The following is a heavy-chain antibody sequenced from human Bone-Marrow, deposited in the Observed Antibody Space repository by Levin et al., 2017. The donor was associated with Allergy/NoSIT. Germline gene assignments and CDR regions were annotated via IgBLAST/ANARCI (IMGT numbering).Heavy chain of an antibody. CDR1: GFTFDDYA. Sequence: GGSLRLSCAASGFTFDDYAMHWVRQAPGKGLEWISGGSWNSGSIGYADSVKGRFTISRDNAKNSLYLQMNSLRSEDTALYYCAKAAGYSSSGYLDDWGQGTLVTVAS. CDR2: GSWNSGSI. CDR3: AKAAGYSSSGYLDD. V-gene: IGHV3-9*01. J-gene: IGHJ4*02. D-gene: IGHD6-13*01.